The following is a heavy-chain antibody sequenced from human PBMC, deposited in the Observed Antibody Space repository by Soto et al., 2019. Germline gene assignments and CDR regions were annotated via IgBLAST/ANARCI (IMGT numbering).Heavy chain of an antibody. CDR3: AREKGYISGPKNFDY. D-gene: IGHD5-12*01. Sequence: SETLSLTCTVSGASISSGDYFWSWIRQSPGKGLEWIGYIYDSGSSYYNPSLKSRVTMSVDTSKNQFSLKLRSVTAADTAVYYCAREKGYISGPKNFDYWGQGTLVTVSS. CDR2: IYDSGSS. CDR1: GASISSGDYF. V-gene: IGHV4-30-4*01. J-gene: IGHJ4*02.